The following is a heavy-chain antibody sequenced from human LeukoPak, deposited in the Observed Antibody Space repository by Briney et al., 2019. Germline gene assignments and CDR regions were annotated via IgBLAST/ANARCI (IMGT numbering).Heavy chain of an antibody. CDR1: GGSISSGTYY. CDR3: ARAAGRDTTSGLDIDY. V-gene: IGHV4-61*02. CDR2: ISTSGST. D-gene: IGHD1-26*01. Sequence: SQTLSLTCTVSGGSISSGTYYWSWIRQPAGKGLEWIGRISTSGSTKYNPSLKSRVIVSVNTSKNQFSLKLSSVTAADTAVYYCARAAGRDTTSGLDIDYWGQGTLVTVSS. J-gene: IGHJ4*02.